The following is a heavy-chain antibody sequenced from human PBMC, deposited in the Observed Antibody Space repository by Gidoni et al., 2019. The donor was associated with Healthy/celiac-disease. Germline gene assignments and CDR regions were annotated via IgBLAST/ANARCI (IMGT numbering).Heavy chain of an antibody. CDR2: ISSSSSYI. V-gene: IGHV3-21*01. CDR1: GFTFSSYG. J-gene: IGHJ4*02. Sequence: EVQLVESGEGLVKPGGSLRLSCAAPGFTFSSYGMNWGRQAPGKGLEWVSSISSSSSYIYYADSVKGRFTISRDNAKNSLYLQMNSLRAEDTAVYYCATTPYCSSTSCYTGHDYWGQGTLVTVSS. D-gene: IGHD2-2*02. CDR3: ATTPYCSSTSCYTGHDY.